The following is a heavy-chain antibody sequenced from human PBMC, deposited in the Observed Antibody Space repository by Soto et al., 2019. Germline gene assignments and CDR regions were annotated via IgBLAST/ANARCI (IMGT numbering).Heavy chain of an antibody. Sequence: EVHLVESGGGLVKPGGSLRLSCAVSGFTFSSCTMHWVRQAPGKGLEWVSSISPSTSHIYYADSVKGRFTISRDNAKNSLFLQMNSLRAEDTAVYYSSGFSGGACNPNDGMDVWGQGTTVTVS. V-gene: IGHV3-21*01. CDR3: SGFSGGACNPNDGMDV. J-gene: IGHJ6*02. CDR1: GFTFSSCT. CDR2: ISPSTSHI. D-gene: IGHD2-21*02.